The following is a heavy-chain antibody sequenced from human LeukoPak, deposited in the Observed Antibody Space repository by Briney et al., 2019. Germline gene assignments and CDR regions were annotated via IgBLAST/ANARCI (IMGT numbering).Heavy chain of an antibody. CDR2: ISGSGGGT. Sequence: GGSLRLSCGASGFXFNSYAISWVRQAPEKGLEWVATISGSGGGTYYADSVKGRFTISRDDSKNTLYLQMNSLRAEDTAVYYCAKDLGRYRNNYFDYWGQGTLVTVSS. CDR3: AKDLGRYRNNYFDY. V-gene: IGHV3-23*01. CDR1: GFXFNSYA. D-gene: IGHD1-26*01. J-gene: IGHJ4*02.